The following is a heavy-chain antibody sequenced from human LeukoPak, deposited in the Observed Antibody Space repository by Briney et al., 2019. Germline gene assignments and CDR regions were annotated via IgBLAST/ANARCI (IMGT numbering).Heavy chain of an antibody. Sequence: ASVKVSCKASGYTFTGYYIHWVRQAPGQGLEWMGWINPNSGDTNYAQKFQGRVTMTRDTSISTAYLDLSGLKSDDTAVYYCARDRGSSSWYQRGYYYYMDVWGKGTTVTVSS. J-gene: IGHJ6*03. V-gene: IGHV1-2*02. CDR2: INPNSGDT. CDR3: ARDRGSSSWYQRGYYYYMDV. CDR1: GYTFTGYY. D-gene: IGHD6-13*01.